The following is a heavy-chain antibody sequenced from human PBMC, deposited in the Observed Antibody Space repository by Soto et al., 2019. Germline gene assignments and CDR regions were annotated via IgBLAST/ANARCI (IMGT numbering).Heavy chain of an antibody. V-gene: IGHV1-18*01. D-gene: IGHD3-9*01. CDR1: TFTFSDYA. CDR3: ARVNYDILPGYYANLDYYGMDV. J-gene: IGHJ6*02. CDR2: ISAYNGNT. Sequence: QVHLVQSGGEVKKTGASVKVSCKASTFTFSDYAISWVRQAPGQGLEWMGWISAYNGNTFSAQRFQGRVTMTTDTSTSTAYMELWRLSSEDTAVYYCARVNYDILPGYYANLDYYGMDVWGQGTTVTVSS.